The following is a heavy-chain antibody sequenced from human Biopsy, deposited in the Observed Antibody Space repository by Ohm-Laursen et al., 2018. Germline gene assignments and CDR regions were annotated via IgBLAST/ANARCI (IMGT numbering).Heavy chain of an antibody. CDR2: IRGSGLTT. V-gene: IGHV3-23*01. CDR3: AKEEPPQGYDFWSGHYYYFDY. J-gene: IGHJ4*01. CDR1: GFILNNYG. Sequence: LSLTCAASGFILNNYGLSWVRQAPGKGLEWVSAIRGSGLTTFYTDSVKGRFTISRDNSKNTLSLQMNSLRAEDTAVYYCAKEEPPQGYDFWSGHYYYFDYWGQGTLVTVSS. D-gene: IGHD3-3*01.